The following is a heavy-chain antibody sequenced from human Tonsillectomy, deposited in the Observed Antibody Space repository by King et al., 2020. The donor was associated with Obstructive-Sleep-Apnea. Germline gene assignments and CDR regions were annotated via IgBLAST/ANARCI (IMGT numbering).Heavy chain of an antibody. J-gene: IGHJ4*02. CDR3: ARCSGRSSGFYQDY. Sequence: LVESGAEVKKPGASVKVSCKASGYTFTTYGISWVRQAPGQGLEWMGWSSVYNGKTNYAQKAQGRVTMTTDISTSTAYLELRSLRSDDTAVYYCARCSGRSSGFYQDYWGQGTLVTVSS. V-gene: IGHV1-18*01. CDR2: SSVYNGKT. CDR1: GYTFTTYG. D-gene: IGHD3-22*01.